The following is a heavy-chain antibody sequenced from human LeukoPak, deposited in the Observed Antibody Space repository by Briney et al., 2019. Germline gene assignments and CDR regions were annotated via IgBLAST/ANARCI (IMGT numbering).Heavy chain of an antibody. J-gene: IGHJ4*02. V-gene: IGHV1-2*02. D-gene: IGHD5-12*01. Sequence: ASVKVSCKASGYTFSDYVIHWVRQAPGQGLECMGWINPKSGGTNYVQKFQGRVTMTRDTSINTVYMELSSLNSDDTAMYYCARGPPRGYADYWGQGTLVTVSS. CDR1: GYTFSDYV. CDR2: INPKSGGT. CDR3: ARGPPRGYADY.